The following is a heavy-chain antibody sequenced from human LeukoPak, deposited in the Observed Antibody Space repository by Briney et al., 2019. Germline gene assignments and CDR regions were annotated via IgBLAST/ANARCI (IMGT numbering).Heavy chain of an antibody. CDR2: ISGSGGST. CDR3: AKFNGLYGDPFDY. Sequence: PGGSLRLSCAASGFTFSNFGMHWVRQAPGKGLEWVSVISGSGGSTYYADSVKGRFTIFRDNSENTLYLQMNSLRAEDTAIYYCAKFNGLYGDPFDYWGQGTLVTVSS. D-gene: IGHD4-17*01. V-gene: IGHV3-23*01. J-gene: IGHJ4*02. CDR1: GFTFSNFG.